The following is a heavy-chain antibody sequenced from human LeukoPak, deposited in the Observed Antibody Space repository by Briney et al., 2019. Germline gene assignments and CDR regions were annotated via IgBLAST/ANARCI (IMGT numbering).Heavy chain of an antibody. V-gene: IGHV3-23*01. CDR2: ISGSGGST. J-gene: IGHJ4*02. Sequence: GGSLRLSCAASGFTFSSYAMSWVRQAPGRGLEWVSAISGSGGSTYYADSVKGRFTISRDNSKNTLYLQMNSLRAEDTAVYYCAKGDSLDDYVWGSYRLDYFDYWGQGTLVTVSS. CDR1: GFTFSSYA. CDR3: AKGDSLDDYVWGSYRLDYFDY. D-gene: IGHD3-16*02.